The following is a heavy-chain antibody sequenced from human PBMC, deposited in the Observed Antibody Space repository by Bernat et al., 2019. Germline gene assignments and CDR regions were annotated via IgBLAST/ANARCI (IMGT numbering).Heavy chain of an antibody. Sequence: QVQLQESGPGLVKPSQTLSLTCTVSGGSLSSGGYYWSWIRQHPGKGLEWIGYIYYSGSTYYNPSLKSRVTISVDTSKNQFSLKLSSVTAADTAVYYCARGEAAAGTILYWGQGTLVTVSS. CDR3: ARGEAAAGTILY. J-gene: IGHJ4*02. V-gene: IGHV4-31*03. D-gene: IGHD6-13*01. CDR2: IYYSGST. CDR1: GGSLSSGGYY.